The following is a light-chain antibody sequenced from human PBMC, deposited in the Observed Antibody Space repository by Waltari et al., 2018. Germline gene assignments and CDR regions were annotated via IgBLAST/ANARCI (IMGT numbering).Light chain of an antibody. V-gene: IGKV1-39*01. CDR1: QSISSY. CDR2: AAS. J-gene: IGKJ1*01. CDR3: QQSYSHTRT. Sequence: DIHMTQSPSSLSTSVGDRVTITCRASQSISSYLNWYQQKPGKAPKLLIYAASSLQSGVPSRFSGSGSGIDFTLIISSLQPEDFATYYCQQSYSHTRTFGQGTKVEIK.